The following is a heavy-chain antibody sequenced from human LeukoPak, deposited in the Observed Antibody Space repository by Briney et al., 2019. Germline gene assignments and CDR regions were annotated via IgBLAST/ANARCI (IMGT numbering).Heavy chain of an antibody. V-gene: IGHV1-46*01. J-gene: IGHJ4*02. CDR2: IPLTVGRT. Sequence: GASVKVSCEASRYILTSHYIQRARQVPGQGLEWMGVIPLTVGRTTNAQRFQGRVTMTRDPARSTVYMELRSRTSEDTAIYYFARCDFNSGSYYFDYWGQGSMVTVSS. CDR3: ARCDFNSGSYYFDY. CDR1: RYILTSHY. D-gene: IGHD3-10*01.